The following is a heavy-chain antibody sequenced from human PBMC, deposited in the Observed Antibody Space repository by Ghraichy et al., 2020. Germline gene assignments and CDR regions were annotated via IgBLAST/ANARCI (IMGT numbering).Heavy chain of an antibody. V-gene: IGHV4-34*01. D-gene: IGHD3-16*02. J-gene: IGHJ2*01. Sequence: SQTLSLTCAVYGGSFSGYYWSWIRQPPGKGLEWIGEINHSGSTNYNPSLKSRVTISVDTSKNQFSLKLSSVTAADTAVYYCARGIVGYFDLWGRGTLVTVSS. CDR3: ARGIVGYFDL. CDR2: INHSGST. CDR1: GGSFSGYY.